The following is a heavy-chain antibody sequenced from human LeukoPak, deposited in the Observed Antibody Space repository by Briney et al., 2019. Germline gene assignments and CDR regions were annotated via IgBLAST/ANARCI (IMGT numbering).Heavy chain of an antibody. CDR1: GGSISSSSYY. V-gene: IGHV4-39*01. D-gene: IGHD6-19*01. Sequence: SETLSLTCTVSGGSISSSSYYWGWIRQPPGKGLEWIGSIYYSGSTYYNPSLKSRVTISVDASKNQFSLKLSSVTAADTAVYYCAWYSSGWLDPTSNAGSVYWGQGTLVTVSS. CDR2: IYYSGST. J-gene: IGHJ4*02. CDR3: AWYSSGWLDPTSNAGSVY.